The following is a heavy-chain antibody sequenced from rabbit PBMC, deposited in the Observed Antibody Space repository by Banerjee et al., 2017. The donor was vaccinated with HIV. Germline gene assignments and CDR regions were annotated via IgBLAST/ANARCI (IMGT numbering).Heavy chain of an antibody. CDR1: GIDFSRYYY. V-gene: IGHV1S43*01. Sequence: QEQLEESGGGLVKPGGTLTLTCKAPGIDFSRYYYMCWVRQAPGKGLELIACIISSTGTTRYASWAKGRFTISKASSTTVTLQMTSLTAADMATYFCARDGSGWGANFNLWGPGTLVTVS. CDR3: ARDGSGWGANFNL. J-gene: IGHJ4*01. D-gene: IGHD4-1*01. CDR2: IISSTGTT.